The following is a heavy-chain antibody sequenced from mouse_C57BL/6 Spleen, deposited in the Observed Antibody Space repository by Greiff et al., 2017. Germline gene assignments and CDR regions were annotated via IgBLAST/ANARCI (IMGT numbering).Heavy chain of an antibody. CDR1: GYTFTDYE. Sequence: VQLQQSGAELVRPGASVTLSCKASGYTFTDYEMHWVKQTPVHGREWIGAIDPETGGPAYNQKFKGKAILTADKSASTAYMERRSLTSEDSAVYYCTRLRRYTFDVWGTGTTVTVSS. V-gene: IGHV1-15*01. CDR3: TRLRRYTFDV. CDR2: IDPETGGP. J-gene: IGHJ1*03. D-gene: IGHD1-1*01.